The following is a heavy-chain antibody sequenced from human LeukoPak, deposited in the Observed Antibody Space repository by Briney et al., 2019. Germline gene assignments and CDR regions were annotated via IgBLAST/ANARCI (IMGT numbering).Heavy chain of an antibody. J-gene: IGHJ4*02. D-gene: IGHD3-9*01. V-gene: IGHV1-2*02. Sequence: ASVKVSCKASGYTFTGYYMHWVRQAPGQGLEWMGWINPNSGGTNYAQKFQGRVTMTRDTSISTAYMELSRLRSDDTAVYYCARVDILTGYYVEVPFDYWGQGTLVTVSS. CDR3: ARVDILTGYYVEVPFDY. CDR2: INPNSGGT. CDR1: GYTFTGYY.